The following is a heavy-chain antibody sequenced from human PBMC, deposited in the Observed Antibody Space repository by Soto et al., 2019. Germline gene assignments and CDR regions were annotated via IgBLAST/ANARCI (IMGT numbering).Heavy chain of an antibody. CDR2: IYPGDSDT. CDR3: ERHNGHTAGVCPDV. D-gene: IGHD3-16*01. V-gene: IGHV5-51*01. J-gene: IGHJ4*02. Sequence: PGESLKISCKGSEYSFTSYWIGWVRQMPGKGLEWMGIIYPGDSDTRYSPSFQGQVTISADKPISTAYLQWDSLKASDTAIYYCERHNGHTAGVCPDVGGGGARVTVS. CDR1: EYSFTSYW.